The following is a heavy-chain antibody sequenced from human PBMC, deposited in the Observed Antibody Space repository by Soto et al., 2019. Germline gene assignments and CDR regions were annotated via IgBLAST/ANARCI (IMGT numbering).Heavy chain of an antibody. CDR2: ISASGGST. Sequence: EVQLLESGGGLVQPGGSLRLSCAASGFTFSSYAMSWVRQAPGKGLEWVSAISASGGSTYYADSVKGRFTISRDNSKNTLYLQMNSLRAEDTAVYYCAKGGAYCGGDCYTIPYWYFDLWGRGTLVTVSS. CDR1: GFTFSSYA. D-gene: IGHD2-21*02. CDR3: AKGGAYCGGDCYTIPYWYFDL. J-gene: IGHJ2*01. V-gene: IGHV3-23*01.